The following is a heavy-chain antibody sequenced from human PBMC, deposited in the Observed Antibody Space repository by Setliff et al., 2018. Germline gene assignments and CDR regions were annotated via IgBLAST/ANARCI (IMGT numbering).Heavy chain of an antibody. CDR2: ISSYNGNT. J-gene: IGHJ3*02. CDR1: GYSFQRYG. V-gene: IGHV1-18*04. CDR3: ARSSDSGYYHQRDAFDI. D-gene: IGHD3-22*01. Sequence: ASVKVSCKASGYSFQRYGINWLRQAPGQGLEWLGWISSYNGNTKYAQTVQDRIRVTTDTSTSTSYVELRSLRSDDTAVYFCARSSDSGYYHQRDAFDIWGQGTRVTVSS.